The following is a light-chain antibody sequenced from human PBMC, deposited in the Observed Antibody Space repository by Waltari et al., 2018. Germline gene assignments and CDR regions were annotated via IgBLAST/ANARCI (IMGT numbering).Light chain of an antibody. CDR2: GAS. CDR3: QQYNDWPRT. V-gene: IGKV3-15*01. J-gene: IGKJ1*01. CDR1: QSISSN. Sequence: EIVMTHSPATLSVSPGERSTLSCRASQSISSNLAWYQQKPGQAPRLLIYGASTRATGIPVRFSGSGSGTDFTLTISSLQSEDFAVYHCQQYNDWPRTFGQGTKVEIK.